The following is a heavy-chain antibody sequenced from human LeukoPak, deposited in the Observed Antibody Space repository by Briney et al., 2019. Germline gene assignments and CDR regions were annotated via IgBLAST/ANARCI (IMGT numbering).Heavy chain of an antibody. CDR1: GYTFTGYY. J-gene: IGHJ3*02. CDR3: ARDKGSKYGDYSPDDAFDI. D-gene: IGHD4-17*01. Sequence: ASVTVSCKASGYTFTGYYMHWVRQAPGQGLEWMGWINPNSGGTNYAQKFQGRVTMTRDTSISTAYMELSRLRSDDTAVYYCARDKGSKYGDYSPDDAFDIWGQGTMVTVSS. CDR2: INPNSGGT. V-gene: IGHV1-2*02.